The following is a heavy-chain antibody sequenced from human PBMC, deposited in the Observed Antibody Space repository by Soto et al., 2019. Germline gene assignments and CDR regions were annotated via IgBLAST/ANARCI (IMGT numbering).Heavy chain of an antibody. CDR2: IIPIFGTA. D-gene: IGHD2-2*01. V-gene: IGHV1-69*01. CDR3: ARDGICSSTSCLYNWFDP. CDR1: GGTFSSYA. Sequence: QVQLVQSGAEVKKPGSSVKVSCKASGGTFSSYAISWVRQAPGQGLEWMGGIIPIFGTANYAQKFQGRVTITADESTSTAYMELSSLRSEDTAVYYCARDGICSSTSCLYNWFDPGGQGTLVIVSS. J-gene: IGHJ5*02.